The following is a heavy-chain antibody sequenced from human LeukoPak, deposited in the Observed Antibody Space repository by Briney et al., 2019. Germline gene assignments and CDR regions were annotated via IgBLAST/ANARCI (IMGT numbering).Heavy chain of an antibody. CDR2: FDPEDGET. V-gene: IGHV1-24*01. CDR1: GYTLTELS. J-gene: IGHJ4*02. Sequence: ASVKVSCKVSGYTLTELSMHWVRQAPGKGLEWLGGFDPEDGETIYAQKFQGRVTMTEETSTDTTYMALNSLRSEDTAVYYCATGIAVAGYDYWGQGTLVTVSS. D-gene: IGHD6-19*01. CDR3: ATGIAVAGYDY.